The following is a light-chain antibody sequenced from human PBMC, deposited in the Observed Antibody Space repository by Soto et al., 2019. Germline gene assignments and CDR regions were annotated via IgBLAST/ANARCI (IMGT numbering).Light chain of an antibody. CDR1: QSISSW. CDR3: QHYNSYPYT. J-gene: IGKJ2*01. CDR2: KAS. V-gene: IGKV1-5*03. Sequence: DIQMTQSPSTLSASVGDRVTITCRTSQSISSWLAWYQQKPGKAPKLLIYKASSLESGVPSRFSGSGLGTEFTLTNNTLQPDAFAHYYCQHYNSYPYTFGQGTKLEIK.